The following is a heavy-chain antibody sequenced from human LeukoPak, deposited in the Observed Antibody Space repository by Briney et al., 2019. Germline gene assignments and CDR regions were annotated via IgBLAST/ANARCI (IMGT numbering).Heavy chain of an antibody. D-gene: IGHD5-18*01. V-gene: IGHV1-69*01. CDR1: GGTFSSCA. CDR3: ARSTARDTAMVMADY. Sequence: GASVKVSCKASGGTFSSCAISWVRQAPGQGLEWMGGIIPIFGTANYAQKFQGRVTITADESTSTAYMELSSLRSEDTAVYYCARSTARDTAMVMADYWGQGTLVTVSS. CDR2: IIPIFGTA. J-gene: IGHJ4*02.